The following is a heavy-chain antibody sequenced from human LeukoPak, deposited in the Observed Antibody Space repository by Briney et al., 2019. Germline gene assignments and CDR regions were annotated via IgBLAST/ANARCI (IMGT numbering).Heavy chain of an antibody. V-gene: IGHV1-2*02. CDR3: ARSTVTSSIGDS. CDR2: INPNSGGT. J-gene: IGHJ4*02. CDR1: GYTFTDYY. D-gene: IGHD4-17*01. Sequence: GASVKVSCKASGYTFTDYYIHWVRQAPGQGLEWMGWINPNSGGTNYAQKFQGRVTMTKDTSISTAYMELSRLRSDDTAVYYCARSTVTSSIGDSWGQGTLVTVSS.